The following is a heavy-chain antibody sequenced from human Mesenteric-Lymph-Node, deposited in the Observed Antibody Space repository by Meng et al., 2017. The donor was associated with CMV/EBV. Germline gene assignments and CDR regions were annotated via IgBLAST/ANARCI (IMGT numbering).Heavy chain of an antibody. CDR1: RGTFSSYT. D-gene: IGHD3-10*01. CDR2: IIPILATA. V-gene: IGHV1-69*08. Sequence: SVKVSCKASRGTFSSYTVSWVRQAPGEGLEWMGGIIPILATASYAQKFQGRVTITADKSTTTVYMELSSLRSEDTAVYYCASADYYGSGSYQSDYWGQGTLVTVSS. J-gene: IGHJ4*02. CDR3: ASADYYGSGSYQSDY.